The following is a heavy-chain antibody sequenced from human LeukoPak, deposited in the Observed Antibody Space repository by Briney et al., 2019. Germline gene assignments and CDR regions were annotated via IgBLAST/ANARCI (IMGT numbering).Heavy chain of an antibody. CDR2: IYTSGST. J-gene: IGHJ4*02. D-gene: IGHD6-19*01. CDR1: GDSISSGSYY. Sequence: SETLSLTCTVSGDSISSGSYYWRWIRQPAGKGLEWIGRIYTSGSTNYNPSLQSRVTISVDTSKNQFSLNLRSVTAADTAVYYCARDVTGMEVSDYFDYWGQGTLVTVSS. CDR3: ARDVTGMEVSDYFDY. V-gene: IGHV4-61*02.